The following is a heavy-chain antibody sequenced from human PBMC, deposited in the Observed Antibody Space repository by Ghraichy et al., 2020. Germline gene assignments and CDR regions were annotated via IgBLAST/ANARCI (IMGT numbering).Heavy chain of an antibody. V-gene: IGHV4-39*01. Sequence: SETLSLTCTVSGGSISSNTYYWGWIRQPPGKGLEWIGSIVHNGSTYYNPSLKSRVTMSVDTSKNQFSLKLSSVTAAETAVYYCARQGGSRQQQAYLDVWGKGTTVTVSS. J-gene: IGHJ6*03. D-gene: IGHD6-13*01. CDR2: IVHNGST. CDR3: ARQGGSRQQQAYLDV. CDR1: GGSISSNTYY.